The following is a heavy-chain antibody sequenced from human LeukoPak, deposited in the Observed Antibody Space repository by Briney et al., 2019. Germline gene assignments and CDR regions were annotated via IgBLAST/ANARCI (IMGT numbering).Heavy chain of an antibody. Sequence: GGSLRLSCAASGFTFSSYNMNWVRQAPGKGLEWVSSITSSSSYIYYADSVKGRFTISRDNAKNSLYLQMNSLRAEDTAVYSCARGADGVSSNSRGWFDPWGQGTLVTVSS. J-gene: IGHJ5*02. CDR3: ARGADGVSSNSRGWFDP. CDR1: GFTFSSYN. V-gene: IGHV3-21*01. CDR2: ITSSSSYI. D-gene: IGHD2-15*01.